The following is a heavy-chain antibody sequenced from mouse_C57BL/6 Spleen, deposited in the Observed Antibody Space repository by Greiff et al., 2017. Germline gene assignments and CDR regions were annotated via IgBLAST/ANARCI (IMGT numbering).Heavy chain of an antibody. CDR2: INPSNGGT. Sequence: VQLQQPGTELVKPGASVQLSCKASGYTFTSYWMHWVKQRPGQGLEWIGNINPSNGGTNYNEKFKSKATLTVDKSSSTAYMQLSSLTSEDSAVYYCAREGITTVGYYFDYWGQGTTPTVSS. J-gene: IGHJ2*01. CDR1: GYTFTSYW. V-gene: IGHV1-53*01. D-gene: IGHD1-1*01. CDR3: AREGITTVGYYFDY.